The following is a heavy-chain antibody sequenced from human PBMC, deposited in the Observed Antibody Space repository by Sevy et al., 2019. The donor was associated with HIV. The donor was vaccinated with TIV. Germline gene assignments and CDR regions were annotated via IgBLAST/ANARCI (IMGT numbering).Heavy chain of an antibody. J-gene: IGHJ4*02. CDR3: AKDITMIVVADVHFDY. Sequence: GGSLRLSCAASGFTFDDYAMHWVRQTPGRGLEWVSGSSWNSGRVGYADSVKGRFTISRDNAKNSLYLQMNSLRVEDTALYFCAKDITMIVVADVHFDYWGQGTLVTVSS. V-gene: IGHV3-9*01. CDR2: SSWNSGRV. D-gene: IGHD3-22*01. CDR1: GFTFDDYA.